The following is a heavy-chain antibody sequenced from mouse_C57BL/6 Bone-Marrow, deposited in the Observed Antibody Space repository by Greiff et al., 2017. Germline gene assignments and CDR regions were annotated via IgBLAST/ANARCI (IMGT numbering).Heavy chain of an antibody. CDR2: IYPGSGST. Sequence: QVQLQQSGAELVKPGASVKMSCKASGYTFTSYWITWVKQRPGQGLEWIGDIYPGSGSTNYNEKFTSKATLTVDTSSSTAYMQLSSLTSEDSAVYYCVGNLLWLLPYYFDYWGQGTTLTVSS. CDR3: VGNLLWLLPYYFDY. J-gene: IGHJ2*01. CDR1: GYTFTSYW. D-gene: IGHD2-9*01. V-gene: IGHV1-55*01.